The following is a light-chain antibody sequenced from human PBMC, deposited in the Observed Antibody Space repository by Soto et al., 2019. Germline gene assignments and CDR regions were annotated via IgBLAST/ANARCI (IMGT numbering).Light chain of an antibody. CDR3: EQYKSWPPYT. J-gene: IGKJ2*01. V-gene: IGKV3-15*01. Sequence: EIVLTQSPATLSVSPGERATLSCRASQSVSSNLAWYQQKPGQAPRLLIYDTSSRATGFPARFSGSGSGRGFTLTISSLQSEDFAVYYCEQYKSWPPYTFGQGNKVEIK. CDR2: DTS. CDR1: QSVSSN.